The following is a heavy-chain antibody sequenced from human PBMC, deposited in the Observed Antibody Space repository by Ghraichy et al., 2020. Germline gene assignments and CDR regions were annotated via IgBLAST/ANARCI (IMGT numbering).Heavy chain of an antibody. Sequence: SETLSLTCAVYGGSFSGYYWSWIRQPPGKGLEWIGEINHSGSTNYNPSLKSRVTISVNTSKNQFSLKLSSVTAADTAVYYCARARRDGYNKARIVWDYWGQGTLVTVSS. D-gene: IGHD5-24*01. V-gene: IGHV4-34*01. CDR1: GGSFSGYY. CDR2: INHSGST. J-gene: IGHJ4*02. CDR3: ARARRDGYNKARIVWDY.